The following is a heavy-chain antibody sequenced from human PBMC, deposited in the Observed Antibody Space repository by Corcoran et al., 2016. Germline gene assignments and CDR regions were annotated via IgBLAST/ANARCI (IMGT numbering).Heavy chain of an antibody. CDR1: GFTFSSYG. J-gene: IGHJ4*02. Sequence: QVQLVESGGGVVQPGRSLRLSCAASGFTFSSYGMHWVRQAPGKGLEWVAVIWYDGSNKYYADSVKGRFTISRDNSKNTLYLQMNSLRAEDTAVYYWARGEPRYCSSTSCYTSGDYWGQGTLVTVSS. CDR2: IWYDGSNK. CDR3: ARGEPRYCSSTSCYTSGDY. D-gene: IGHD2-2*02. V-gene: IGHV3-33*01.